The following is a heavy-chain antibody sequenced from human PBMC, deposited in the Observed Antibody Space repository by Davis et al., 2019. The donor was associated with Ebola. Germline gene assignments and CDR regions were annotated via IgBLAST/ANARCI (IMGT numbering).Heavy chain of an antibody. V-gene: IGHV4-59*01. CDR3: ARAAGLYCSSTSCYDWFDP. D-gene: IGHD2-2*01. CDR1: GESISGSF. Sequence: MPSETLSLTCGVYGESISGSFWTWIRQPPGKGLEWIGYIYYSGSTNYNPSLKSRVTISVDTSKNQFSLKLSSVTAADTAVYYCARAAGLYCSSTSCYDWFDPWGQGTLVTVSS. CDR2: IYYSGST. J-gene: IGHJ5*02.